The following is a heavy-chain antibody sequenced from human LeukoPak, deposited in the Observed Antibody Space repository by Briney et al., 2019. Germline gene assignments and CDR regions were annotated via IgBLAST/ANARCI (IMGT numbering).Heavy chain of an antibody. CDR2: ISYDGSNK. D-gene: IGHD4-17*01. CDR1: GFTFSSYA. V-gene: IGHV3-30*04. J-gene: IGHJ4*02. CDR3: ARPFRGELFDY. Sequence: GGSLRLSCAASGFTFSSYAMHWVRQAPGKGLEWVAVISYDGSNKYYADSVKGRFTISRDNSKNTLYLQMNSLRAEDTAVYYCARPFRGELFDYWGQGTPVTVSS.